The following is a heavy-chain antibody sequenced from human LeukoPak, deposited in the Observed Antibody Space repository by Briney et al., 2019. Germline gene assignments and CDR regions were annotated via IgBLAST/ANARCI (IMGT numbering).Heavy chain of an antibody. Sequence: GSLRPFCGASGFNFGDYGQSWVRQASGKGPELVFGINWNGGSTGYADSVKGRFTISRDNAKNSLYLQMNSLRAEGTALYYCARAKGTMVRGASYFDYWGRGTLVTVSS. D-gene: IGHD3-10*01. CDR1: GFNFGDYG. V-gene: IGHV3-20*04. CDR3: ARAKGTMVRGASYFDY. CDR2: INWNGGST. J-gene: IGHJ4*02.